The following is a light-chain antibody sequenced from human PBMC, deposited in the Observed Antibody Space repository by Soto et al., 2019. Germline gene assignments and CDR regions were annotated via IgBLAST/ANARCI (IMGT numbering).Light chain of an antibody. CDR1: QSVSSY. CDR3: QQRSNSIT. Sequence: EIVLTQSPATLSLSPGERATLSCRASQSVSSYLAWYQQKPGQAPRLLIYDASNRATGIPARFSGSGSGTDFTLSISSLEPDDFAVYCCQQRSNSITFGQGTRLE. V-gene: IGKV3-11*01. J-gene: IGKJ5*01. CDR2: DAS.